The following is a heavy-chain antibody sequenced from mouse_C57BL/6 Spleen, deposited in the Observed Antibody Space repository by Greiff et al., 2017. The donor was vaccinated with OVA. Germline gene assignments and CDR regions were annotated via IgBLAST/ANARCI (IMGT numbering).Heavy chain of an antibody. Sequence: QVQLQQSGAELVRPGSSVKLSCKASGYTFTSYWMHWVKQRPIQGLEWIGNIDPSDSETHYNQKFKDKAKLTVDKSSSTAYMQLSSLTSEDSAVYYCAREGYDGPYFDYWGQGTTLTVSS. D-gene: IGHD2-3*01. CDR3: AREGYDGPYFDY. J-gene: IGHJ2*01. V-gene: IGHV1-52*01. CDR1: GYTFTSYW. CDR2: IDPSDSET.